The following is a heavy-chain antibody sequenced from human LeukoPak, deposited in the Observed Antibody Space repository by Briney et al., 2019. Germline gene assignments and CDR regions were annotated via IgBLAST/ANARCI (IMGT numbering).Heavy chain of an antibody. Sequence: GGSLRLSCAASGFTFSSYGMHWVRQAPGKGLEWVAVISYDGSNKYYADSVKGRFTISRDNSKNTLYLQMNSLRAEDTAVYYCAKDLSYDYGDYGGGFFYYYYGMDVWGQGTLVTVSS. CDR1: GFTFSSYG. CDR2: ISYDGSNK. V-gene: IGHV3-30*18. CDR3: AKDLSYDYGDYGGGFFYYYYGMDV. J-gene: IGHJ6*02. D-gene: IGHD4-17*01.